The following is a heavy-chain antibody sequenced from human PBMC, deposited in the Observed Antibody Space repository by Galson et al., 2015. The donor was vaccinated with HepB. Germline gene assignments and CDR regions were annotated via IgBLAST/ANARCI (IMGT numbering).Heavy chain of an antibody. J-gene: IGHJ4*02. CDR2: IWYDGSNK. Sequence: SLRLSCAASGFTFSSYGMHWVRQAPGKGPEWVAVIWYDGSNKYYADSVKGRFTISRDNSKNTLYLQMNSLRAEDTAVYYCARDIGSPSGDSSGYFGYWGQGTLVTVSS. D-gene: IGHD3-22*01. V-gene: IGHV3-33*01. CDR1: GFTFSSYG. CDR3: ARDIGSPSGDSSGYFGY.